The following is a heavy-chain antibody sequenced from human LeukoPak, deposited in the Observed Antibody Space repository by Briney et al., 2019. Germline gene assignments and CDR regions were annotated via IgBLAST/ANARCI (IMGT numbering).Heavy chain of an antibody. CDR1: GFSFSTSGMC. CDR3: AAGGTNWFDH. D-gene: IGHD3-16*01. J-gene: IGHJ5*02. CDR2: IDWDDDK. Sequence: QTLSLTCTFSGFSFSTSGMCVSWIRQPPGKALEWLARIDWDDDKYYSTSLKTRLTISKDTSKNQVVLTMTNMDPVDTATYYCAAGGTNWFDHWGQGTLVTVSS. V-gene: IGHV2-70*11.